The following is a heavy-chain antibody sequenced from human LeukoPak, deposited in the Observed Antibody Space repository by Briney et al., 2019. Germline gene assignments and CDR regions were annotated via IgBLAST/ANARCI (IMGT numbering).Heavy chain of an antibody. CDR3: SRGANWVDFDT. CDR2: IKEDGSEK. D-gene: IGHD2-15*01. Sequence: PGGSLRLSCAASGFDFSTYWMNWVRQAPGKGLEWVANIKEDGSEKNSADSVKGRFTISRDNAKTSVYLQMNSLRAEDTAVYYCSRGANWVDFDTWGQGTMVTVSS. V-gene: IGHV3-7*04. CDR1: GFDFSTYW. J-gene: IGHJ3*02.